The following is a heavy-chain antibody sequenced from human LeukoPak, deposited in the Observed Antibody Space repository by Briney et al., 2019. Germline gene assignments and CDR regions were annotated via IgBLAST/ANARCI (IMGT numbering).Heavy chain of an antibody. CDR3: ARRAGAYSHPYDY. V-gene: IGHV3-30*02. D-gene: IGHD4/OR15-4a*01. CDR1: GFSFRSYG. CDR2: IRYDGIIK. Sequence: GGSLRLSCAASGFSFRSYGVHWVRQAPGKGLEWVAFIRYDGIIKYYADSVKGRFTISRDNSKNTLYLQMNSLRAEDTAVYYCARRAGAYSHPYDYWGQGTLVTVSS. J-gene: IGHJ4*02.